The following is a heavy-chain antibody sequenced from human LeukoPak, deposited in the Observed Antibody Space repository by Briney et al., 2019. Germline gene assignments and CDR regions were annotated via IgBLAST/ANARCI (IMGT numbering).Heavy chain of an antibody. D-gene: IGHD6-13*01. J-gene: IGHJ4*02. CDR1: GFTFSTYA. CDR3: AKGPRQQLVTRFDN. CDR2: ISGSGGST. V-gene: IGHV3-23*01. Sequence: GGSLRVSCEASGFTFSTYAMSWVRQAPGKGLEWVSDISGSGGSTYYADSVKGRFTVSRDNSKNTLYLQMSSLRADDTAVYYCAKGPRQQLVTRFDNWGQGTLVTVSS.